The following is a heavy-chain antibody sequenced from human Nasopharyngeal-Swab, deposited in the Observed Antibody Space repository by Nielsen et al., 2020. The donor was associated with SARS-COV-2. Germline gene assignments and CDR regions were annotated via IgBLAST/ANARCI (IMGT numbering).Heavy chain of an antibody. CDR1: GFSFSDYW. V-gene: IGHV3-74*01. Sequence: GVSLRLSCTASGFSFSDYWMHWVRQAPGTWLLCVSRIKSDGYSTIYADSVKGRFTISRDNSKNTVYLQMDSLRDEDSALYYCATGGGNYFDSWGQGTLVTVSS. D-gene: IGHD3-16*01. CDR3: ATGGGNYFDS. J-gene: IGHJ4*02. CDR2: IKSDGYST.